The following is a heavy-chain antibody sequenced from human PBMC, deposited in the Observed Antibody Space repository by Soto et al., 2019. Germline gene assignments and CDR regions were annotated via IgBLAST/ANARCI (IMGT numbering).Heavy chain of an antibody. V-gene: IGHV4-59*01. Sequence: SETLSLTCTVSGVSISSYYWSWIRQPPGKGLEWIGYIYYSGSTNYNPSLKSRVTISVDTSKNQFSLKLSSVTAADTAVYSCARGPGYAYFDYWGQGTLVTVSS. CDR3: ARGPGYAYFDY. J-gene: IGHJ4*02. D-gene: IGHD2-2*01. CDR2: IYYSGST. CDR1: GVSISSYY.